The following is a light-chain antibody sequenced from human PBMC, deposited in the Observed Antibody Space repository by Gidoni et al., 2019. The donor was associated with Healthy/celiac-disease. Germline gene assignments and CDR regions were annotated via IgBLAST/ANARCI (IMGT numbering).Light chain of an antibody. J-gene: IGLJ2*01. CDR1: NNGSKS. Sequence: SYVLAQPPSVSVAPGQTARITCGGNNNGSKSGHWYQQKPGQAPVLVVYDDSDRPSGIPERFSGSNSGNTATLTISRVEAGDEADYYCQVWDSSSDHPVVFGGGTKLTVL. V-gene: IGLV3-21*02. CDR3: QVWDSSSDHPVV. CDR2: DDS.